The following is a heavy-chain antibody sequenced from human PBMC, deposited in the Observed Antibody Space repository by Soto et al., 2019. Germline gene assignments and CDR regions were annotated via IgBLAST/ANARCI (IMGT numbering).Heavy chain of an antibody. CDR2: IHPGDSDT. D-gene: IGHD6-6*01. J-gene: IGHJ4*02. Sequence: EVQLVQSGPEVKKSGESLKISCRASGYGFTNYWIGWVRQAPGKGLEWMGIIHPGDSDTRYRPSFQGQVTISVDKSISTAYLQWTSLKASDSAMYYCARSRPEDSSFTFGYWGQGTLVTVSS. CDR3: ARSRPEDSSFTFGY. CDR1: GYGFTNYW. V-gene: IGHV5-51*01.